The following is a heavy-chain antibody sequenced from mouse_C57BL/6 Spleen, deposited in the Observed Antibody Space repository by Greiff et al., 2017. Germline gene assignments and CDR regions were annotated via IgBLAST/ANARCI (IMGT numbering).Heavy chain of an antibody. Sequence: QVQLQQSGAELVKPGASVKLSCKASGYTFTEYTIHWVKQRSGQGLEWIGWFYPGSGSIKYNEKFKDKGTLNADKSSSTVYMELSRLTSEDSAINFCARHEDRDYDYGGYAMDYWGQGTSVTVSS. CDR3: ARHEDRDYDYGGYAMDY. J-gene: IGHJ4*01. CDR1: GYTFTEYT. D-gene: IGHD2-4*01. V-gene: IGHV1-62-2*01. CDR2: FYPGSGSI.